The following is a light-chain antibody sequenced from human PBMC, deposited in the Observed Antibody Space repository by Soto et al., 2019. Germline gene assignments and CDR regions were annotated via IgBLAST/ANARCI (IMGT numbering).Light chain of an antibody. Sequence: DIQMTQSPSTLSASVGDRVTITCRASQSISSWLAWYQQKPGKAPKLLIYKASSLESGVPSRFSGSRSGTEITLTISSLQPDDFATYYCQQYNSYSGYTFGQGTKLEIK. J-gene: IGKJ2*01. CDR1: QSISSW. V-gene: IGKV1-5*03. CDR3: QQYNSYSGYT. CDR2: KAS.